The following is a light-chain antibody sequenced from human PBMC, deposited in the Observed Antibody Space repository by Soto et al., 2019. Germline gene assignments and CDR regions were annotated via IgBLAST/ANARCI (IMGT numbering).Light chain of an antibody. Sequence: DIQMTQSPSTLSASVGDRVTITCRASQSISDWLAWFQLKPGKAPKLLIYDASSLESGVPSRFSGSGSGTEFTLTISSLQPEDFATYSCQQSYSTTWTFGQGTKVDIK. CDR3: QQSYSTTWT. CDR1: QSISDW. J-gene: IGKJ1*01. CDR2: DAS. V-gene: IGKV1-5*01.